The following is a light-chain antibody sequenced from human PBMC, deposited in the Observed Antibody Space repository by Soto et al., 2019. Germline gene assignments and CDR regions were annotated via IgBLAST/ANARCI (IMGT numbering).Light chain of an antibody. Sequence: QSALTQPASVSGSPGQSITISCTGTSSDVGSYNLVSWYQLHPGKAPKLMIYEGSKRPSGVSNRFSGSKSGNTASLTISGLQAEDEADYYCCSYAGSNNWMFGGGTQLTVL. CDR1: SSDVGSYNL. V-gene: IGLV2-23*01. CDR2: EGS. J-gene: IGLJ3*02. CDR3: CSYAGSNNWM.